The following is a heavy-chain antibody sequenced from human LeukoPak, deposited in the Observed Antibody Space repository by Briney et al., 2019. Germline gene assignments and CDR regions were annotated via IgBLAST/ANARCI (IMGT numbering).Heavy chain of an antibody. CDR3: ANLVLVGIDY. D-gene: IGHD2-8*02. CDR1: GFTFDDYA. Sequence: PGGSLRLSCAASGFTFDDYAMHWVRQAPGKGLEWVSGISWNSGSIGYADSVKGRFTISRDNSKNTLYLQMNSLRAEDTAVYYCANLVLVGIDYWGQGTLVTVSS. V-gene: IGHV3-9*01. J-gene: IGHJ4*02. CDR2: ISWNSGSI.